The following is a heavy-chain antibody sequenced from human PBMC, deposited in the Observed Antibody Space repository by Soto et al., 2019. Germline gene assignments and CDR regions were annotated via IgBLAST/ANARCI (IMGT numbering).Heavy chain of an antibody. D-gene: IGHD2-2*03. Sequence: AAVKDSCKASGYTFSSYGITWVRQAPGQGLEWMGWISVYSGKTSYAQKLQDRVTMSTDKSTSKAYMELRSLRSDDKAFYYCARSAMDGHYYYYGMDVWGRGTKLTVSS. J-gene: IGHJ6*02. CDR3: ARSAMDGHYYYYGMDV. CDR1: GYTFSSYG. CDR2: ISVYSGKT. V-gene: IGHV1-18*04.